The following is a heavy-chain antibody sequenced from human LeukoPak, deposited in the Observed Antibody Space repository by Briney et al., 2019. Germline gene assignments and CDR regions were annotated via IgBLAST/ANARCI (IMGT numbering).Heavy chain of an antibody. D-gene: IGHD3-22*01. J-gene: IGHJ4*02. V-gene: IGHV4-38-2*02. CDR1: GYSISSGYY. Sequence: PSETLSLTCTVSGYSISSGYYWGWIRQPPGKGLEWIGYIYYSGSTNYNPSLKSRVTISVDTSKNQFSLKLSSVTAADTAVYYCARDSSGYYFYWGQGTLVTVSS. CDR3: ARDSSGYYFY. CDR2: IYYSGST.